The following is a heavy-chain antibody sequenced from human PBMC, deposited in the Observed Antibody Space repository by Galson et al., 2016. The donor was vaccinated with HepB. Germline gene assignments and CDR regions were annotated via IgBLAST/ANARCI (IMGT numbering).Heavy chain of an antibody. CDR2: ISYDGSYK. Sequence: SLRLSCAASGFTFSSYGMHWVRQAPGKGLEWVAVISYDGSYKYYADSVKGRFTISRDDSMNTVFLQMDSLRAEDTAVYYCARAGVSNWPDFDFWGQGALVTVSS. V-gene: IGHV3-30*03. CDR3: ARAGVSNWPDFDF. CDR1: GFTFSSYG. J-gene: IGHJ4*02. D-gene: IGHD6-13*01.